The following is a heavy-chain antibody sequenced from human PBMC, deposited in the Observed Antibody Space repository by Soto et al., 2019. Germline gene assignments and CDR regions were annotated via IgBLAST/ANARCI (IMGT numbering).Heavy chain of an antibody. J-gene: IGHJ6*02. Sequence: GGSLRLSCVASGFTFSSYAMHWVRQAPGQGLEWVSGVSYSGGGTYHADSVKGRLTISRHNSKNTLYLQMGSLRAEDTAVYYCVKDKGSTVSPSDYYYNGMDVWGQGTTVTVSS. CDR3: VKDKGSTVSPSDYYYNGMDV. D-gene: IGHD4-17*01. V-gene: IGHV3-23*01. CDR2: VSYSGGGT. CDR1: GFTFSSYA.